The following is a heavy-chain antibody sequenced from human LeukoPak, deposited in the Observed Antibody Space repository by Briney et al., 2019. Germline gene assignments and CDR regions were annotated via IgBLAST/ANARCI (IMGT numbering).Heavy chain of an antibody. D-gene: IGHD6-13*01. CDR1: GFTFSSYS. J-gene: IGHJ4*02. Sequence: GGSLRLSCAAPGFTFSSYSMNWVRQAPGKGLEWVSSISSSSSYIYYADSVKGRFTISRDNAKNSLYLQMNSLRAEDTAVYYCARDRKIAAAGTPYWGQGTLVTVSS. CDR3: ARDRKIAAAGTPY. V-gene: IGHV3-21*01. CDR2: ISSSSSYI.